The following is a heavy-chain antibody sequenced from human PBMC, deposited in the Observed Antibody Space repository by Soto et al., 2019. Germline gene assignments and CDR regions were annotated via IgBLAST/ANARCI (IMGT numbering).Heavy chain of an antibody. D-gene: IGHD6-19*01. CDR1: GYTFTGYY. CDR2: INPNSGGT. J-gene: IGHJ4*02. Sequence: ASVKVSCKASGYTFTGYYMHWVRQAPGQGLEWMGWINPNSGGTNYAQKFQGWVTMTRDTSISTAYMELSRLRSDDTAVYYCARGGSYSSGWSLFDYWGQGTLVTVSS. CDR3: ARGGSYSSGWSLFDY. V-gene: IGHV1-2*04.